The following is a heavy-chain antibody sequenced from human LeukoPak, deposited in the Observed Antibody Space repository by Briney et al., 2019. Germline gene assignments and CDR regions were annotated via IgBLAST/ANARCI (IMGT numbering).Heavy chain of an antibody. CDR3: ARGQLGDAYNFEY. CDR1: GGSISGYY. Sequence: SETLSLTCTVSGGSISGYYWSWVRQPPGKGLEWIGYIFYSGSTNYNPSLKSRVTISVDTSKNQFSLKLSSVTAADTAVYYCARGQLGDAYNFEYWGQGTVVTVSS. J-gene: IGHJ4*02. CDR2: IFYSGST. D-gene: IGHD5-24*01. V-gene: IGHV4-59*01.